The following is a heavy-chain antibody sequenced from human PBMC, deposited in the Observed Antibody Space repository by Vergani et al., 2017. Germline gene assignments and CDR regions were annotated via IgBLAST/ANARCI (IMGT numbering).Heavy chain of an antibody. CDR1: GFTFTAHG. V-gene: IGHV3-30*02. D-gene: IGHD2-15*01. Sequence: VQLLESGGGSAQPGESLRLSCVASGFTFTAHGLNWVRQAPGKGLEWVASIRSDESRRYYGDSMEGPFTISRDNSKNTLYLQMKSLRPEDTAVYYCAKEGGGYCSCGTCYPEYWGQGTLVIVSS. J-gene: IGHJ4*02. CDR2: IRSDESRR. CDR3: AKEGGGYCSCGTCYPEY.